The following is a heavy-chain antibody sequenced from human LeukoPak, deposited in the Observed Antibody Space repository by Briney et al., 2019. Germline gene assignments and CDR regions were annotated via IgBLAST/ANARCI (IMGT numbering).Heavy chain of an antibody. Sequence: GGSLRLSCAASGFTVSSNHMNWVRQAPGKGLEWVSAISGSGGSTYYADSVKGRFTISRDNSKNTLYLQMNSLRAEDTAVYYCAKGVRVITFGGVIVKYDYWGQGTLVTVSS. CDR3: AKGVRVITFGGVIVKYDY. CDR1: GFTVSSNH. D-gene: IGHD3-16*02. V-gene: IGHV3-23*01. CDR2: ISGSGGST. J-gene: IGHJ4*02.